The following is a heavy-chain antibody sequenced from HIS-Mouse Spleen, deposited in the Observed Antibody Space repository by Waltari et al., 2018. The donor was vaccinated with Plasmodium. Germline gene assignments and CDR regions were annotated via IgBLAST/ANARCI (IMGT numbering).Heavy chain of an antibody. CDR3: ARDGWGTPLDY. Sequence: NWIRQSPSRGLEWLGRTYYRSKWYNDYAVSVKSRITINPDTSKNQFSLQLNSVTPEDTAVYCCARDGWGTPLDYWGQGTLVTVSS. J-gene: IGHJ4*02. V-gene: IGHV6-1*01. D-gene: IGHD7-27*01. CDR2: TYYRSKWYN.